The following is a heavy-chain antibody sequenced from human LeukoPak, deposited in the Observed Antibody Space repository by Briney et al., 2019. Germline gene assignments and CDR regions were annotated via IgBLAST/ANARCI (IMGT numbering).Heavy chain of an antibody. Sequence: PSETLSLTCTDSGGSISTYYWNWIRQPPGKGLEWIGYIYYSGTTNYNPSLKSRVSMSVDTSKNQFSLKLSSVTAADTAVYYCAKSNGYGLVDIWGQGTMVTVSS. V-gene: IGHV4-59*01. CDR3: AKSNGYGLVDI. J-gene: IGHJ3*02. CDR1: GGSISTYY. D-gene: IGHD3-10*01. CDR2: IYYSGTT.